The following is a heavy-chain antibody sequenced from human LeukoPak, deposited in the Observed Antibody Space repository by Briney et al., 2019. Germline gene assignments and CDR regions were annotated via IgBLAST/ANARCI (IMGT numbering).Heavy chain of an antibody. Sequence: PGGSLRLSCAVSGFTLSSYQMNWVRQAPGKGLEWVSVIYSGGSTYYADSVKGRFTISRDSSKNTLYLQMNSLRAEDTAVYYCTRSLDYWGQGTLVTVSS. CDR2: IYSGGST. CDR1: GFTLSSYQ. J-gene: IGHJ4*02. CDR3: TRSLDY. V-gene: IGHV3-66*01.